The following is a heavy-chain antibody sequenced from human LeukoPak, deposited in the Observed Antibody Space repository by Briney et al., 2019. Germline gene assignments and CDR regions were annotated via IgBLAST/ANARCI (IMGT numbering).Heavy chain of an antibody. Sequence: PGRSLRLSCAATGFTFKDYGMHWVRRPPGKGLEWVSSINWNGGGTDYADSVKGRFTISRDNAKNSLYLQLSSLRPEDTALYYCAKHMRATNTYSFFGLDVRGQGTTVTVSS. V-gene: IGHV3-9*01. D-gene: IGHD1-26*01. CDR1: GFTFKDYG. CDR3: AKHMRATNTYSFFGLDV. J-gene: IGHJ6*02. CDR2: INWNGGGT.